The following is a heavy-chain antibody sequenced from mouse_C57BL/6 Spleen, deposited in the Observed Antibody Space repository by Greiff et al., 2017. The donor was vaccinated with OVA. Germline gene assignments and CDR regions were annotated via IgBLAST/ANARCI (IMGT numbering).Heavy chain of an antibody. CDR1: GFTFSDYG. J-gene: IGHJ4*01. CDR2: ISSGSSTI. Sequence: DVMLVESGGGLVKPGGSLKLSCAASGFTFSDYGMHWVRQAPEKGLEWVAYISSGSSTIYYADTVKGRFTISRDNAKNTLFLQMTSLRSEDTAMYYCASDYYGSSYDYAMDYWGQGTSVTVSS. V-gene: IGHV5-17*01. CDR3: ASDYYGSSYDYAMDY. D-gene: IGHD1-1*01.